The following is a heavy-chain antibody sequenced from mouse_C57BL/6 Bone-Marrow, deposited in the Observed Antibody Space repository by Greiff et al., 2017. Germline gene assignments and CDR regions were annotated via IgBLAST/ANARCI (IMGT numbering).Heavy chain of an antibody. J-gene: IGHJ4*01. CDR1: GFTFSSYT. CDR2: ISGGGGNT. CDR3: AREGDDGYYRYAMDY. D-gene: IGHD2-3*01. Sequence: EVKLVESGGGLVKPGGSLKLSCAASGFTFSSYTMSWVRQTPEKRLEWVATISGGGGNTYYPDSVKGRYTISRDNAKNTLYLQRSSLRSEDTALYDCAREGDDGYYRYAMDYWGQGTSVTVSS. V-gene: IGHV5-9*01.